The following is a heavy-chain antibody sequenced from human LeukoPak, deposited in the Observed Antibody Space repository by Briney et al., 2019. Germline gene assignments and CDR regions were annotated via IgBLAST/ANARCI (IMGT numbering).Heavy chain of an antibody. CDR2: IIPILNIT. D-gene: IGHD3-22*01. Sequence: SVKVSFKSSGGTFSKYAISWVRQAPGQGLEWMGRIIPILNITHYAQKFQGRVTIAADKSTSTAYMELSSLRSEDTAVYYCARDDDRAREIDYWGQGTLVTVSS. J-gene: IGHJ4*02. CDR3: ARDDDRAREIDY. CDR1: GGTFSKYA. V-gene: IGHV1-69*04.